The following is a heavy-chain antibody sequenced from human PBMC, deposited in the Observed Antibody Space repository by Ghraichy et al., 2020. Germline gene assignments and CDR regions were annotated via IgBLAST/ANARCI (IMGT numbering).Heavy chain of an antibody. V-gene: IGHV3-23*01. CDR3: AKDRLVGGWRFDFDY. J-gene: IGHJ4*02. CDR2: ISGSGGST. CDR1: GFTFSSYA. Sequence: ETLSLTCAASGFTFSSYAMSWVRQAPGKGLEWVSAISGSGGSTYYADSVKGRFTISRDNSKNTLYLQMNSLRAEDTAVYYCAKDRLVGGWRFDFDYWGQGTLVTVSS. D-gene: IGHD6-19*01.